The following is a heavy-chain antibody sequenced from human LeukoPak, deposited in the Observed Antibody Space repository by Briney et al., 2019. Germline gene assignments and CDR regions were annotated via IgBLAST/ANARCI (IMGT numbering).Heavy chain of an antibody. CDR1: GFTLSSYW. D-gene: IGHD2-8*02. CDR2: IREDGSEK. CDR3: ATSTGWRFDY. V-gene: IGHV3-7*01. Sequence: GGSLRLSCVASGFTLSSYWMSWVRQAPGKGLEWVANIREDGSEKYYVDSVEGRFTISRDNAKNSLWLQMNSLRAEDTAVYYCATSTGWRFDYWGQGTLVTVSS. J-gene: IGHJ4*02.